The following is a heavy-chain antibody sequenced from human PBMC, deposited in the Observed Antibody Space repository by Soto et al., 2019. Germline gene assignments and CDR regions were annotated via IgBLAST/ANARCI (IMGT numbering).Heavy chain of an antibody. J-gene: IGHJ6*02. D-gene: IGHD1-26*01. V-gene: IGHV4-34*01. CDR2: INHSGST. CDR3: AAEPNPYGLDV. Sequence: QVQLQQWGAGLLKPSETLSLTCAVSGGSFSGYYWSWIRQPPGKGLEWIGEINHSGSTNYNPSLKSLGTISVDTSKYQFSLKLSSVTAADTAVYDCAAEPNPYGLDVWGQGTTVTVSS. CDR1: GGSFSGYY.